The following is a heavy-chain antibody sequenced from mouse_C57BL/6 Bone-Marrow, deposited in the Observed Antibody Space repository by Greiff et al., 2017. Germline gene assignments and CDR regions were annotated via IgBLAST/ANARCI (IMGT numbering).Heavy chain of an antibody. CDR2: IDPSDSYT. J-gene: IGHJ3*01. CDR3: ASSLYGPWVAY. D-gene: IGHD1-1*01. Sequence: QVQLQQPGAELVMPGASVKLSCKASGYTFTSYWMHWVKQRPGQGLEWIGEIDPSDSYTNYNQKFKGKSTLTVDKSSSTAYMQLSSLTSEDSAVYYCASSLYGPWVAYWGQGTLVTVSA. V-gene: IGHV1-69*01. CDR1: GYTFTSYW.